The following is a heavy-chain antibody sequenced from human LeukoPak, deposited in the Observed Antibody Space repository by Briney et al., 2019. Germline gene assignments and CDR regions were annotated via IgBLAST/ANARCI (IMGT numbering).Heavy chain of an antibody. CDR1: GGSISSYY. J-gene: IGHJ6*03. CDR2: IYYSGST. V-gene: IGHV4-59*01. Sequence: RSSETLSLTCTVSGGSISSYYWSWIRQPPGKGLEWIGYIYYSGSTNYNPSLKSRVTISVDTSKNQFSLKLSSVTAADTAVYYCARGITIFGVVIIGPYYYIDVWGKGPRSPSP. CDR3: ARGITIFGVVIIGPYYYIDV. D-gene: IGHD3-3*01.